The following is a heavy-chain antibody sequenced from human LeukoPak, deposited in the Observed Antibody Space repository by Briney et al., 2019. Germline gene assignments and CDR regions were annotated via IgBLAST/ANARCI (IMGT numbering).Heavy chain of an antibody. V-gene: IGHV3-48*01. Sequence: GGSLRLSCAASGLTFSSYWMNWVRQAPGKGLEWVSYISSSSSTIYYADSVKGRFTISRDNAKNSLYLQMNSLRAEDTAVYYCARVGSSWANPFDYWGQGTLVTVSS. CDR3: ARVGSSWANPFDY. CDR2: ISSSSSTI. CDR1: GLTFSSYW. D-gene: IGHD6-13*01. J-gene: IGHJ4*02.